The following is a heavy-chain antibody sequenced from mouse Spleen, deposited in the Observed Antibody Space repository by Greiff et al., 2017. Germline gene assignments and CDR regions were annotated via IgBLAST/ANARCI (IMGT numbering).Heavy chain of an antibody. V-gene: IGHV1-64*01. J-gene: IGHJ4*01. Sequence: VQLQQPGAELVKPGASVKLSCKASGYTFTSYWMHWVKQRPGQGLEWIGMIHPNSGSTNYNEKFKSKATLTVDKSSSTAYMQLSSLTSEDSAVYYCARGLSLRLPLYYAMDYWGQGTSVTVSS. CDR1: GYTFTSYW. D-gene: IGHD1-2*01. CDR3: ARGLSLRLPLYYAMDY. CDR2: IHPNSGST.